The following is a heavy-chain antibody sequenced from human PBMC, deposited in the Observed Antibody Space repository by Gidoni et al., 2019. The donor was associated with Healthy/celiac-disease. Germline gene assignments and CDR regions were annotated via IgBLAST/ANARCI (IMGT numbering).Heavy chain of an antibody. CDR3: AREFGESDGYAFDI. D-gene: IGHD3-10*01. CDR1: GFTVRSNY. J-gene: IGHJ3*02. CDR2: SYSGGSV. Sequence: EVQLVESGGGLVQPGGSLSLSCAASGFTVRSNYMSWVRQAPGKGLEWVSISYSGGSVDYADSVKGRFTISRDNSKNTLYLQMNSLRAEDTAVYYCAREFGESDGYAFDIWGQGTVVTVSS. V-gene: IGHV3-66*02.